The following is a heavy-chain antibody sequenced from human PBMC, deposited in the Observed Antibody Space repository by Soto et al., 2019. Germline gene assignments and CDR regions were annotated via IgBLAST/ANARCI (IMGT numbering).Heavy chain of an antibody. CDR1: GFTFSRYA. CDR3: AKDIWPLSSGWTN. D-gene: IGHD6-19*01. CDR2: ISGSGGST. Sequence: EGQLLASGGGLVQPGGSMRLSCAASGFTFSRYAMSWLRQAPGKGLEWVSAISGSGGSTYYADSVKGRVTISRDNYKNTLNLQMNSLRAEDTAVYYCAKDIWPLSSGWTNRGQGTLVTGSS. V-gene: IGHV3-23*01. J-gene: IGHJ4*02.